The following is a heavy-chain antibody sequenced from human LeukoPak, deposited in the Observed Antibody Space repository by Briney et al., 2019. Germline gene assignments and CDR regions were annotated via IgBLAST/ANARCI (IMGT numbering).Heavy chain of an antibody. V-gene: IGHV3-7*01. Sequence: PGGSLRLSCAASGFAFSNFWMSWVRQAPGKGPEWVANINEDGSLKNYVDSVEGRFTVSRDNAKNALDLQMNSLRLEDTAVYYCAKNSFSGDRGSRRGYYYYYMDVWGKGTTVTISS. CDR3: AKNSFSGDRGSRRGYYYYYMDV. CDR1: GFAFSNFW. CDR2: INEDGSLK. J-gene: IGHJ6*03. D-gene: IGHD2-21*02.